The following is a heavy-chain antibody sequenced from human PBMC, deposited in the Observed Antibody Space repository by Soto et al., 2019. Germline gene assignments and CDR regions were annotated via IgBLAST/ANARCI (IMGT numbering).Heavy chain of an antibody. Sequence: EVQLVESGGGLVKPGGSLRLYCAGSGFTFSNVWMTWVCQAPGKGLEWVGRIKSETDGGTIDYAAPVKGRFNISRDDTNNELYLQMNSLKTEDTATYYCTPLARKNNSDWYPLSDWGQGTLVTVSS. V-gene: IGHV3-15*07. J-gene: IGHJ4*02. CDR2: IKSETDGGTI. CDR1: GFTFSNVW. CDR3: TPLARKNNSDWYPLSD. D-gene: IGHD6-19*01.